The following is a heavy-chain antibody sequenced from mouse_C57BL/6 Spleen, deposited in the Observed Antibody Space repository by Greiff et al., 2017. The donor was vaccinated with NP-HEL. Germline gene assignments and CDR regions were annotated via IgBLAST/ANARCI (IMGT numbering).Heavy chain of an antibody. J-gene: IGHJ1*03. Sequence: QVQLQQSGAELVKPGASVKISCKASGYAFSSYWMNWVKQRPGKGLEWIGQIYPGDGDTNYNGKFKGKATLTADKSSSTAYMQLSSLTSEDSAVYFCASSYGYDAWYFDVWGTGTTVTVSS. V-gene: IGHV1-80*01. D-gene: IGHD2-2*01. CDR3: ASSYGYDAWYFDV. CDR2: IYPGDGDT. CDR1: GYAFSSYW.